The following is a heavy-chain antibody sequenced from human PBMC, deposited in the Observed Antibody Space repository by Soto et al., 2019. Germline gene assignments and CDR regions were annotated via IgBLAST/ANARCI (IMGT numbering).Heavy chain of an antibody. CDR1: GYTFTSYG. CDR3: ARDGVTVTTGHYGMDV. J-gene: IGHJ6*02. D-gene: IGHD4-17*01. CDR2: ISAYNGNT. V-gene: IGHV1-18*01. Sequence: QVQLVQSGAEVKKPGASVKVSCKASGYTFTSYGISWVRQAPGQGPEWMGWISAYNGNTNYAQKLQGRVTMTTDTSTRTAYMELRSLRSDDTAVYYCARDGVTVTTGHYGMDVWGQGTTVTVSS.